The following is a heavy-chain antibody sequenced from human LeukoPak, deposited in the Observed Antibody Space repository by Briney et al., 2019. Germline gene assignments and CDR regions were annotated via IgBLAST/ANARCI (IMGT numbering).Heavy chain of an antibody. CDR3: ARAAFAYGGTIDY. CDR1: GGTFTSYA. V-gene: IGHV1-69*04. Sequence: SVTLSCKASGGTFTSYAISWVRQAPGQGREWKGRIIPILGIANYAQKFQGRVTITADKSTSTAYMELSSLRSEDTAVYYCARAAFAYGGTIDYWGQGTLVTVSS. D-gene: IGHD4-23*01. CDR2: IIPILGIA. J-gene: IGHJ4*02.